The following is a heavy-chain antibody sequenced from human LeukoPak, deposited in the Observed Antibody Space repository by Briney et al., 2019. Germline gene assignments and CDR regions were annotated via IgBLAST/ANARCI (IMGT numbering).Heavy chain of an antibody. V-gene: IGHV3-49*04. J-gene: IGHJ4*02. CDR2: IRSKAYGGTA. Sequence: GESLRLSCAASGFTFSAYWMTWVRQAPGKGLEWVSFIRSKAYGGTAEYAASVQGRFTISRDDSKSIAYLQMNSLKTDDTAVYYCTRVYSIGWYESHFDYWGQGTLVTVSS. D-gene: IGHD6-19*01. CDR1: GFTFSAYW. CDR3: TRVYSIGWYESHFDY.